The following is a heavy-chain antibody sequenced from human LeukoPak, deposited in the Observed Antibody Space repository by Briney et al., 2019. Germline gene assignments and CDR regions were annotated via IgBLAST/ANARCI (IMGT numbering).Heavy chain of an antibody. Sequence: ASVKVSCKASGGTFSSYAISWVRQAPGQGLEWMGRIIPILGIANYAQKFQGRVTITADKSTSTAYMELSSLRSEDTAVYYCASAVAAAGTGRFDYWGQGTLVTVSS. CDR1: GGTFSSYA. D-gene: IGHD6-13*01. J-gene: IGHJ4*02. V-gene: IGHV1-69*04. CDR2: IIPILGIA. CDR3: ASAVAAAGTGRFDY.